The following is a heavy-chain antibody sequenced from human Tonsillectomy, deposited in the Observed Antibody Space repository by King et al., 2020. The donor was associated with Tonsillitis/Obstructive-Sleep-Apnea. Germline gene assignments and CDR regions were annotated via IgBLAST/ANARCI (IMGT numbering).Heavy chain of an antibody. Sequence: VQLVESGGGLIQPGGSVRLSCAASGFTVSNNYMSWVRQAPGKGLEWVSIIYSGGGTYYADSVKGRFTISRDNSKKTLYLQMNSLRAEDTAVYYCARDRVVVVPATIPVYYYYGMDVWGQGTTVTVSS. J-gene: IGHJ6*02. D-gene: IGHD2-2*02. V-gene: IGHV3-53*01. CDR3: ARDRVVVVPATIPVYYYYGMDV. CDR1: GFTVSNNY. CDR2: IYSGGGT.